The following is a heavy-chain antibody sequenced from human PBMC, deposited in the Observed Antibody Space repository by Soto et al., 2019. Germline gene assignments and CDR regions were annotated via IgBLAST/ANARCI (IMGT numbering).Heavy chain of an antibody. J-gene: IGHJ5*02. CDR1: GGSISSYY. D-gene: IGHD3-10*01. V-gene: IGHV4-4*07. CDR2: IYTSGST. CDR3: ARDGSYWFDP. Sequence: QVQLQESGPGLVKPSETLSLTCTVSGGSISSYYWSWIRQPAVKGLEWIGRIYTSGSTNYNPSLKSRVTMAVDTAKHQFSLKLSSVTAADTAVYYCARDGSYWFDPWGQGSLVTVSS.